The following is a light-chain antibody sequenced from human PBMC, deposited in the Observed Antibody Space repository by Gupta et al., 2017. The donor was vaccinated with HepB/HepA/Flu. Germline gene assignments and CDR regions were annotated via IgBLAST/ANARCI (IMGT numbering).Light chain of an antibody. CDR2: RAS. V-gene: IGKV1-5*03. CDR1: QSSSSW. Sequence: DIQMTQSPCPLSASAGDRVTITCRASQSSSSWLAWFQQKPGQAPKLLIQRASIVESGVPSRFSGSGSGTEFTLTISSLQPDDFATYYCQQYNGDSETFGQGTKVEIK. J-gene: IGKJ1*01. CDR3: QQYNGDSET.